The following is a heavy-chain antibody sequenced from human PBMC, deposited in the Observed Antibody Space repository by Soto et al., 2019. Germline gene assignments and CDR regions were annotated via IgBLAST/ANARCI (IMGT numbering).Heavy chain of an antibody. Sequence: GGSLRLSCAASGFNVSRNFMTWVRQAPGKGLEWVSVIYSGGTTHYADSVKGRFTISRDNSKNTLYLQMNSLRAEDTAVFYCATFSRPGYSGFEDFWGQGTLVTVSS. J-gene: IGHJ4*02. CDR3: ATFSRPGYSGFEDF. D-gene: IGHD5-12*01. V-gene: IGHV3-53*01. CDR2: IYSGGTT. CDR1: GFNVSRNF.